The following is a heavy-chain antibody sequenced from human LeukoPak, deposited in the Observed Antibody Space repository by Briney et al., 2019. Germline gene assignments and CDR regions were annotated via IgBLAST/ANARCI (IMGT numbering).Heavy chain of an antibody. J-gene: IGHJ6*03. Sequence: GESLKISCKASGFSFTNSWIGWVRQMPGKGLEWMGIIYPGDSDTRYSPSFEGQVTIAADKTGRTAYLQWNSLKASDTGIYYCARVSGGDDSYYYYYMDVWGKGTTVTVSS. CDR2: IYPGDSDT. D-gene: IGHD2-21*02. CDR3: ARVSGGDDSYYYYYMDV. V-gene: IGHV5-51*01. CDR1: GFSFTNSW.